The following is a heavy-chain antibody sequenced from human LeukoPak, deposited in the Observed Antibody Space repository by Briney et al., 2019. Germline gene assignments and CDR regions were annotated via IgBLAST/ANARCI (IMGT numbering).Heavy chain of an antibody. D-gene: IGHD1-26*01. V-gene: IGHV1-2*02. CDR3: ARGFSRELLGMPTLGY. CDR2: INPNSGGT. J-gene: IGHJ4*02. CDR1: GYTFTGYY. Sequence: ASVKVSCKASGYTFTGYYMHWVRQAPGQGLEWMGWINPNSGGTNYVQKFQGRVTMTRDTSISTAYMELSRLRSDDTAVYYCARGFSRELLGMPTLGYWGQGTLVTVSS.